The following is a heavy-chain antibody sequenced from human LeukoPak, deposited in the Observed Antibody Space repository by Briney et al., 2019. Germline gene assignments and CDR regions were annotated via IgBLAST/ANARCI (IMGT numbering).Heavy chain of an antibody. CDR1: GFTFSSYA. J-gene: IGHJ4*02. V-gene: IGHV3-23*01. D-gene: IGHD3-22*01. Sequence: GGSLRLSCAASGFTFSSYAMSWVRQAPGKGLEWVSAISGSGGSTYYADSVKGRFTISRDNSKNTLYLQMNSLRAEDTAVYYCARVGIFNYYDSSGYPDYWGQGTLVTVSS. CDR3: ARVGIFNYYDSSGYPDY. CDR2: ISGSGGST.